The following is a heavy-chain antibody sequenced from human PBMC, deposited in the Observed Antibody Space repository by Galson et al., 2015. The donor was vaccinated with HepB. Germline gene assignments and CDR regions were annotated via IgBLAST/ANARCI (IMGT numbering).Heavy chain of an antibody. CDR1: GYTFTTYA. CDR2: VSADSVNT. D-gene: IGHD3-10*01. J-gene: IGHJ3*02. V-gene: IGHV1-18*01. CDR3: AREGTYSVGVIPPPDI. Sequence: SVKVSCKASGYTFTTYAFSWVRQAPGQGLEWMGWVSADSVNTNYAQKFQGRVTMTTDTSTSTAYMELRSLRSDDTAMYYCAREGTYSVGVIPPPDIWGQGTMVSVSS.